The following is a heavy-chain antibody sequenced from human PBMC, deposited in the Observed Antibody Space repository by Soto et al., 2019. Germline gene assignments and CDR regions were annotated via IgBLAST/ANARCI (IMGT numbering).Heavy chain of an antibody. CDR1: GGSINSGNYY. V-gene: IGHV4-30-4*01. CDR2: IYDSGSI. Sequence: SETLSLTCTVSGGSINSGNYYWSWIRQSPGKGLEWIGYIYDSGSIYYNPSLKSRVTISIDMSKSQFSLKLSSVTAADTAIYYCARELDRRLYYFEYWGQGTLVTVSS. CDR3: ARELDRRLYYFEY. D-gene: IGHD1-1*01. J-gene: IGHJ4*02.